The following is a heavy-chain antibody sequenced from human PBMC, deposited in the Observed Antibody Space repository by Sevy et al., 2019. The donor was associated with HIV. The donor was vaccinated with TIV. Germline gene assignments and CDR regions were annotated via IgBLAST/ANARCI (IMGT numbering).Heavy chain of an antibody. CDR1: GYKFSDDW. V-gene: IGHV5-51*01. CDR3: ARRLGSYFDILTDYLGAFDY. CDR2: IYPDDSDT. Sequence: GESLKISCKASGYKFSDDWIGWVRQMPGKGLEWIGIIYPDDSDTRYSPSFQGQVTISVDKSIDTAYLQWSSLKASDTAMYFCARRLGSYFDILTDYLGAFDYWGQGTLVTVSS. D-gene: IGHD3-9*01. J-gene: IGHJ4*02.